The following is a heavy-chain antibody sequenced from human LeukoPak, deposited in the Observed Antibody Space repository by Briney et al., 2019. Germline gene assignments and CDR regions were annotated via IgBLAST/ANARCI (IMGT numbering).Heavy chain of an antibody. CDR3: ARVLPYSSGKRRKGGYFDY. D-gene: IGHD6-19*01. V-gene: IGHV3-48*02. CDR2: ISSSSSTI. J-gene: IGHJ4*02. CDR1: GFTFSSYS. Sequence: GGSLRLSCTASGFTFSSYSMNWVRQAPGKGLEWVSYISSSSSTIYYADSVKGRFTISRDNAKNSLYLQMNSLRDEDTAVYYCARVLPYSSGKRRKGGYFDYWGQGTLVTVSS.